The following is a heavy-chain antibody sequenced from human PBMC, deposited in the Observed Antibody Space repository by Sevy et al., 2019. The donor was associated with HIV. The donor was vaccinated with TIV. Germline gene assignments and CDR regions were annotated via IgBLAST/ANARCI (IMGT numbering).Heavy chain of an antibody. J-gene: IGHJ6*02. CDR1: GFTVSSNY. CDR3: AREVPGYRGGQLVPYGMDV. D-gene: IGHD6-6*01. Sequence: GGSLRLSCAASGFTVSSNYMSWVRQAPGKGLEWVSVIYSGGSTYYADSVKGRFTISRDNSKNTLYLQMNSLRAEDTAVYYGAREVPGYRGGQLVPYGMDVWGQGTTVTVSS. CDR2: IYSGGST. V-gene: IGHV3-53*01.